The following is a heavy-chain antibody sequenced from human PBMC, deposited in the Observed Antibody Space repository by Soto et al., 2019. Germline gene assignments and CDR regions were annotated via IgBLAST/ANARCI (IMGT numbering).Heavy chain of an antibody. V-gene: IGHV1-3*01. Sequence: QVQLVQSGAEVKKPGASVKVSCKASGYTFTSYAMHWVHQAPGQRLEWMGWINAGNGNTKYSQKFQGRVTITRDTSASTAYMELSSLRSEDTAVYYCARGVAVAGKNDYWGQGTLVTVSS. D-gene: IGHD6-19*01. J-gene: IGHJ4*02. CDR3: ARGVAVAGKNDY. CDR2: INAGNGNT. CDR1: GYTFTSYA.